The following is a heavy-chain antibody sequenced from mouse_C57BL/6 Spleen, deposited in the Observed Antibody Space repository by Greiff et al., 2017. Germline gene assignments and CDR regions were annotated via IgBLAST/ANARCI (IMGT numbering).Heavy chain of an antibody. CDR2: IYPGDGDT. J-gene: IGHJ2*01. Sequence: QVQLKESGAELVKPGASVKISCKASGYAFSSHWMHWVKQRPGQGLEWIGQIYPGDGDTNYNGKFKGKATLTADKSSSTAYMQLSSLTSEDSAVYYCARGPGTDYWGQGTTLTVSS. D-gene: IGHD4-1*01. CDR3: ARGPGTDY. CDR1: GYAFSSHW. V-gene: IGHV1-80*01.